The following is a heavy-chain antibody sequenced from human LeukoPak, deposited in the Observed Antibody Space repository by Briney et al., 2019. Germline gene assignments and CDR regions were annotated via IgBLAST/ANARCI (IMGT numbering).Heavy chain of an antibody. CDR3: ARDKGHFDVDY. D-gene: IGHD3-9*01. Sequence: ASETLSLTCAVSGGSISSSNWWSWVRQPPGKGLEWIGEIYHSGSTNYNPSLKSRVTISIDKSNNQFSLKLSSVTAADTAVYYCARDKGHFDVDYWGQGTLVTVSS. J-gene: IGHJ4*02. CDR1: GGSISSSNW. V-gene: IGHV4-4*02. CDR2: IYHSGST.